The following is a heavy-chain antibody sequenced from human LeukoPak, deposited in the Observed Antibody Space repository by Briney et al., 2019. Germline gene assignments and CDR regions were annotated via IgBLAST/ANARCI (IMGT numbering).Heavy chain of an antibody. V-gene: IGHV3-30-3*01. CDR2: TSSDLNVK. J-gene: IGHJ6*02. CDR3: ARMGHDILVPSGMDV. CDR1: GFTFRNYV. D-gene: IGHD1-1*01. Sequence: GGSLGLSCAASGFTFRNYVIHWVRQAPGKGLEWVAVTSSDLNVKLYADSVKGRFTISRDNAKNTLYVQMNSLRAEDTAVYYCARMGHDILVPSGMDVWGQGTTVTVSS.